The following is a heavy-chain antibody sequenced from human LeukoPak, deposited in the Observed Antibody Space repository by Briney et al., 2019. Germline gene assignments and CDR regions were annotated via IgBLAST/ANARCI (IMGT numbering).Heavy chain of an antibody. CDR1: GFTFSSYA. J-gene: IGHJ4*02. V-gene: IGHV3-66*01. CDR2: IYSGGST. Sequence: GGSLRLSCAASGFTFSSYAMSWVRQAPGKGLEWVSVIYSGGSTYYADSVKGRFTISRDNSKNTLYLQMNSLRAEDTAVYYCAGAVQWLGFEGDYWGQGTLVTVSS. D-gene: IGHD6-19*01. CDR3: AGAVQWLGFEGDY.